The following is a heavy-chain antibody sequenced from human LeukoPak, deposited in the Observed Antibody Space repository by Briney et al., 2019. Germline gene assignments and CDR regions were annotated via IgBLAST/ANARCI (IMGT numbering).Heavy chain of an antibody. CDR2: IYTSGST. J-gene: IGHJ5*02. CDR3: ARDQGVYGDYMDNWFDP. V-gene: IGHV4-61*02. D-gene: IGHD4-17*01. Sequence: IRQPAGKGLEWIGRIYTSGSTNYNPSLKSRVTISVDTSKNQFSPKLSSVTAADTAVYYCARDQGVYGDYMDNWFDPWGQGTLVTVSS.